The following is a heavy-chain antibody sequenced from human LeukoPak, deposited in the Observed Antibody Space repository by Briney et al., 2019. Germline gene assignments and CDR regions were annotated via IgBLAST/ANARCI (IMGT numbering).Heavy chain of an antibody. V-gene: IGHV7-4-1*02. CDR1: GYTFINYA. CDR3: AREILRFDI. CDR2: INTNTGNP. J-gene: IGHJ3*02. Sequence: ASVKVSCKASGYTFINYAMNWVRQAPAQGLEWMGWINTNTGNPTYAQGFTGRFVFSLDSSVSTAYLQISNLMPEDTAKYYCAREILRFDIWGQGTMVIVSS.